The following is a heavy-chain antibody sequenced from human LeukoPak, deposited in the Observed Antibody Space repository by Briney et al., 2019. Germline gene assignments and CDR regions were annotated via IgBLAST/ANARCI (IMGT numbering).Heavy chain of an antibody. CDR3: AKLGLRLSVSY. J-gene: IGHJ4*02. Sequence: PGGSLRLSCAVSGFTVSSNSMSWVRQAPGKGLEWVSFIYSGGNTHYSDSVKGRFTISRDNSKNTLYLQMNSLRAEDTAVYYCAKLGLRLSVSYWGQGTLVTVSS. D-gene: IGHD2-2*01. V-gene: IGHV3-53*01. CDR2: IYSGGNT. CDR1: GFTVSSNS.